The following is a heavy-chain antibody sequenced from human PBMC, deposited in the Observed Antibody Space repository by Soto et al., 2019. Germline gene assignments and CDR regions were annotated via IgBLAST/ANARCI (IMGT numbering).Heavy chain of an antibody. V-gene: IGHV4-59*12. CDR3: ARGERQQQRDS. CDR1: GASISTYY. Sequence: TSETLSLTCTVSGASISTYYWSWIRQPPGKGLEWIGYIYYSGSTNYNPSLKSRVTISVDKSKNQFFLKVTSVTAADTAVYFCARGERQQQRDSWGQGTLVTVSS. D-gene: IGHD6-13*01. CDR2: IYYSGST. J-gene: IGHJ4*02.